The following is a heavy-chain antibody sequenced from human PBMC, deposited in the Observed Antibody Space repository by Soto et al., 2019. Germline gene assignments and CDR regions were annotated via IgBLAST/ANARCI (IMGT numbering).Heavy chain of an antibody. D-gene: IGHD1-26*01. CDR3: ASTSIVGAIDAFDI. CDR1: GFTVSSNY. J-gene: IGHJ3*02. Sequence: EVQLVETGGGLIQPGGSLRLSCAASGFTVSSNYMSWVRQAPGKGLEWVSVIYSGGSTYYADSVKGRFTISRDNSKNTLYHQMNSLRAEDTAVYYCASTSIVGAIDAFDIWGQGTMVTVSS. CDR2: IYSGGST. V-gene: IGHV3-53*02.